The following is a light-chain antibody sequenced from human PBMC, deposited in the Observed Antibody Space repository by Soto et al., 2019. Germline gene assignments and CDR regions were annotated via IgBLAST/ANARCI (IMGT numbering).Light chain of an antibody. J-gene: IGKJ1*01. CDR3: EQYGGSSTWT. V-gene: IGKV3-20*01. CDR2: GAS. Sequence: EIVLTQSPGTLSLSPGEKATLSCRASQSVSSMYLAWYQQRPGQSATLLIYGASSRATGIPDRFSGSGSGTDFTLTISRLEPEDFAVHYCEQYGGSSTWTFGQGTKMEIK. CDR1: QSVSSMY.